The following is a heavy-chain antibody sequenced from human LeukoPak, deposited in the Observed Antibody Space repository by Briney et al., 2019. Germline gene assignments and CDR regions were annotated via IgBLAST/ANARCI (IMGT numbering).Heavy chain of an antibody. D-gene: IGHD6-13*01. Sequence: SQTLSLTCAISGDSVSSNSAAWNWIRQSPSRGLEWLGRTYYRSKWYNDYAVSVKSRITINPDTSKNQFSLQLNSVTPEDTAVYYCARDPESIAAAGTVGLYFDYWGQGTLVTVSS. J-gene: IGHJ4*02. CDR2: TYYRSKWYN. CDR1: GDSVSSNSAA. V-gene: IGHV6-1*01. CDR3: ARDPESIAAAGTVGLYFDY.